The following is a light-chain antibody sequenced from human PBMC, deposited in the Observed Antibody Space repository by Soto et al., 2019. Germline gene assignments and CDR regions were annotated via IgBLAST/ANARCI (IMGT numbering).Light chain of an antibody. Sequence: DIQMTQSPSSLSASVGDRVTITCRASQAIGDRLAWYQQRPGKVPQLVVYYASNLPSGVPSRFSGSGSGTEFILTISPLQAEDFATYYCLHYLTFPPTFGQGTKVDIK. CDR3: LHYLTFPPT. J-gene: IGKJ1*01. CDR1: QAIGDR. V-gene: IGKV1-12*01. CDR2: YAS.